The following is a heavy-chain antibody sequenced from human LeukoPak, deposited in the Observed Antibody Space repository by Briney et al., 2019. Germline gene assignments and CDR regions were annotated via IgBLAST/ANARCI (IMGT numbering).Heavy chain of an antibody. CDR3: TKSGSGWLAYFDC. V-gene: IGHV3-23*01. CDR2: ISISGDST. CDR1: GFTFSSYA. J-gene: IGHJ4*02. Sequence: PGGSLRLSCAASGFTFSSYAMTWVRQAPGKGLERVATISISGDSTLYGDSVRGRFSISRDNSKNTLFLQMNHLRAEDTAVYYCTKSGSGWLAYFDCWGQGAQVTVSS. D-gene: IGHD6-19*01.